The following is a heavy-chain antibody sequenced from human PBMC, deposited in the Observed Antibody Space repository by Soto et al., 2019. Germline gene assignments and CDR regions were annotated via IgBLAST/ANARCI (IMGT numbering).Heavy chain of an antibody. D-gene: IGHD3-3*01. CDR1: GFSLDATGVG. CDR2: IYWDDDK. V-gene: IGHV2-5*02. Sequence: QVTLKESGPTLVKPTQTLTLTCTFSGFSLDATGVGVGWIRQPPGKALEWLALIYWDDDKRYSPSLKTRLTIPQATLKDQVVLTMANMDPEDTATYYCARGFYTYTGYFDYWGQGMLVTVSS. CDR3: ARGFYTYTGYFDY. J-gene: IGHJ4*02.